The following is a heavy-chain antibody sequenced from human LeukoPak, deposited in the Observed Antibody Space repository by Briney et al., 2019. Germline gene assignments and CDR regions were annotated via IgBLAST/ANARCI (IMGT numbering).Heavy chain of an antibody. J-gene: IGHJ4*02. CDR2: IYYSGST. Sequence: SDTLSLTCTVSGGSISSSSYYWGWIRQPPGKGLEWIGSIYYSGSTYYNPSLKSRVTLSVDTSKNQFSLKLSSVTAADTAVYYCARLTYSSSSEGIDYWGQGTLVTVSS. CDR3: ARLTYSSSSEGIDY. D-gene: IGHD6-6*01. V-gene: IGHV4-39*01. CDR1: GGSISSSSYY.